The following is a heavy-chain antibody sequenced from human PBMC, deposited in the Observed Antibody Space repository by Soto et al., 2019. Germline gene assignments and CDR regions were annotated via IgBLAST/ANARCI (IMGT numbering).Heavy chain of an antibody. CDR2: ISGSGGST. V-gene: IGHV3-23*01. CDR3: ATWDSSRLGLVDV. CDR1: GFTFSSYA. J-gene: IGHJ6*02. D-gene: IGHD6-13*01. Sequence: PVGSLRLSCAASGFTFSSYAMSWVRQAPGKGLEWASAISGSGGSTYYADSVKGRFTISRDNSKNTLYLQMNSLRAEDTAVYYCATWDSSRLGLVDVWGQGTTVTVSS.